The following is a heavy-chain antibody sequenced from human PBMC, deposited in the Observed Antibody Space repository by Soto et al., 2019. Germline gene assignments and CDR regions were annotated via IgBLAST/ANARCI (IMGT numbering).Heavy chain of an antibody. J-gene: IGHJ6*03. CDR2: IYYSGST. D-gene: IGHD3-10*01. Sequence: SETLSLTCTVSGGSISSYYWSWIRQPPGKGLEWIGYIYYSGSTNYNPSLKSRVTISVDTSKNQFSLKLSSVTAADTAVYYCARDYYGSGYYYYMDVWGKGTTVTVSS. CDR1: GGSISSYY. CDR3: ARDYYGSGYYYYMDV. V-gene: IGHV4-59*01.